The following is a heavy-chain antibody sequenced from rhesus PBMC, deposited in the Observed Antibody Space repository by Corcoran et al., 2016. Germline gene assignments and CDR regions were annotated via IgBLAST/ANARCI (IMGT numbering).Heavy chain of an antibody. CDR2: NGDTTDDT. CDR1: GSSINSGYG. V-gene: IGHV4-127*01. D-gene: IGHD4-35*01. Sequence: QVQLQESGPGLVKPSETLSLPCAVSGSSINSGYGWSWIRQPPGKGLEWIGYNGDTTDDTQYNPTLQRRITMSKDMSKNQLSLTLKSVTAADTAVYCCARHPDRGNYEYRFDVWGAGVLVTVFS. CDR3: ARHPDRGNYEYRFDV. J-gene: IGHJ5-1*01.